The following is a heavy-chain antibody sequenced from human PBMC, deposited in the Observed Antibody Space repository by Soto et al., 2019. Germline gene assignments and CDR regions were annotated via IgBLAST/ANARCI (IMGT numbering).Heavy chain of an antibody. CDR2: ISYDGSNK. Sequence: QVQLVESGGGVVQPGRSLRLSCAASGFTFSSYAMHWVRQAPGKGLEWVAVISYDGSNKYYADSVKGRFTISRDNSKNTLYLQMNSLRAEDTAVYYCARDPILTTKKPPHELRVDYWGQGTLVTVSS. CDR3: ARDPILTTKKPPHELRVDY. V-gene: IGHV3-30-3*01. J-gene: IGHJ4*02. CDR1: GFTFSSYA. D-gene: IGHD4-4*01.